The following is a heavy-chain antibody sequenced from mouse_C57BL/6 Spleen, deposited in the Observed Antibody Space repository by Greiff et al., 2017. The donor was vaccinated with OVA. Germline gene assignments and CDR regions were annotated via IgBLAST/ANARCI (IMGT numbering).Heavy chain of an antibody. CDR3: ARNLGSRSYYFDY. V-gene: IGHV2-2*01. D-gene: IGHD4-1*01. CDR1: GFSLTSYG. CDR2: IWSGGST. J-gene: IGHJ2*01. Sequence: VMLVESGPGLVQPSQSLSITCTVSGFSLTSYGVHWVRQSPGKGLEWLGVIWSGGSTDYNAAFISRLSISKDNSKSQVFFKMNSLQADDTAIYYCARNLGSRSYYFDYWGQGTTLTVSS.